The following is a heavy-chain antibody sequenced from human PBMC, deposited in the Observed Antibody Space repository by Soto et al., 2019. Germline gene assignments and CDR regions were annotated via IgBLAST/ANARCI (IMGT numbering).Heavy chain of an antibody. CDR1: GDSISSADYD. V-gene: IGHV4-30-4*01. J-gene: IGHJ6*02. CDR3: ARDLWVEPELYYYGMDV. CDR2: TFYSGTT. D-gene: IGHD1-1*01. Sequence: QVQLQESGPGLVRPSQTLSLTCTVSGDSISSADYDWSWIRQTPGKGLEWIGHTFYSGTTYYNPSLTSRLPIAVHTSKTHFSLRLTSVTAADTAVYYCARDLWVEPELYYYGMDVWGQGTTVTVSS.